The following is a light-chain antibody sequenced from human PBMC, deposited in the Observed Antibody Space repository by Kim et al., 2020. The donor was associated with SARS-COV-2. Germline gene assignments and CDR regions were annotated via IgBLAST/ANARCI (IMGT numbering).Light chain of an antibody. Sequence: SFSPGERATRSCRINQSVSSYLAWYKQKPGQAPRLLIYDASHRAIGIPPRFSGSGSGTDFTLTISSLEPEDFAVYYCQQRNNWWTFGQGTKVDIK. J-gene: IGKJ1*01. CDR3: QQRNNWWT. V-gene: IGKV3-11*01. CDR2: DAS. CDR1: QSVSSY.